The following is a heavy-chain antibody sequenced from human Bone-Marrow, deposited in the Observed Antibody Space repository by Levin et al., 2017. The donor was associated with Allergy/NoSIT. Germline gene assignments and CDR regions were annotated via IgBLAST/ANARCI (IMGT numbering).Heavy chain of an antibody. J-gene: IGHJ4*02. Sequence: AGGSLRLSCTGSGDALRNYWIGWVRQKPGEGLEWMGSINPSDSDTRYNPSFQAQVTISADESISTAYLQWSSLKASDTAIYYCARGSDTSTYYFDDWGQGTLVTVSS. V-gene: IGHV5-51*01. CDR1: GDALRNYW. CDR2: INPSDSDT. CDR3: ARGSDTSTYYFDD. D-gene: IGHD3-3*01.